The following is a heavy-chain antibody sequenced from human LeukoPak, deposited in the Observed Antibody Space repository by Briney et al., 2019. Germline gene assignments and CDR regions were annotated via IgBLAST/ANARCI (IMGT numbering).Heavy chain of an antibody. J-gene: IGHJ6*03. CDR1: GFTFSSYS. CDR2: ISSSSSYI. Sequence: PGGSLRLSCAASGFTFSSYSMNWVRQAPGKGLEWVSSISSSSSYIYYADSVKGRFTISRDNAKNSLYLQMNSLRAEDTAVYYCARVWENMVRGVIGYYYYYYMDVWGKGTTVTISS. CDR3: ARVWENMVRGVIGYYYYYYMDV. D-gene: IGHD3-10*01. V-gene: IGHV3-21*01.